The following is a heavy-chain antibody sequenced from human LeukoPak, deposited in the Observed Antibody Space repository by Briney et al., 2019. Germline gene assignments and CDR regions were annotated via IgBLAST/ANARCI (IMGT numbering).Heavy chain of an antibody. D-gene: IGHD5-18*01. V-gene: IGHV4-39*01. J-gene: IGHJ4*02. CDR2: IYYIKNT. Sequence: SETLSLTCTVSGGSISSSSAYWGWIRQPPGKGLEWIGSIYYIKNTYYNPSLKSRVTISADTSKNQFSLTLGSVSATDTAVYYCVSPRGFSYGYFDYWGQGTLVTVSS. CDR3: VSPRGFSYGYFDY. CDR1: GGSISSSSAY.